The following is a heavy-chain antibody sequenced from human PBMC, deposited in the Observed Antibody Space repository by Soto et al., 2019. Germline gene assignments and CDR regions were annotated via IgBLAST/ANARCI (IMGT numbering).Heavy chain of an antibody. CDR3: ARDMYYGSGGARWLDY. CDR2: IYYSGST. D-gene: IGHD3-10*01. CDR1: GGSISSGGYY. V-gene: IGHV4-31*03. Sequence: QVQLQESGPGLVKPSQTLSLTCTVSGGSISSGGYYWSWIRQHPGKGLEWIGYIYYSGSTYYTPSLKSRVTISVDTSKNQFSLKLSSVTAADTAVYYCARDMYYGSGGARWLDYWGQGTLVTVSS. J-gene: IGHJ4*02.